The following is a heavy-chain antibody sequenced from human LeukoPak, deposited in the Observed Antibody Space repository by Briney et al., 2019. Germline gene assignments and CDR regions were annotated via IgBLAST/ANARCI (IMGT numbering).Heavy chain of an antibody. Sequence: GGSLRLACAASGFTFSSYWVHWVRQPPGKGLVWVSRINTDGSSTSYADSVKGRFTISRDNAKNRLYVQMNSLRAEDTAVYYCATGSGLWSPDYWGQGTLVTVSS. CDR3: ATGSGLWSPDY. J-gene: IGHJ4*02. CDR1: GFTFSSYW. CDR2: INTDGSST. V-gene: IGHV3-74*01. D-gene: IGHD5-18*01.